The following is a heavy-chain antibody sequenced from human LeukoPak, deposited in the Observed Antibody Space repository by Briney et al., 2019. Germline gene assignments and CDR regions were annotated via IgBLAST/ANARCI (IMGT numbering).Heavy chain of an antibody. CDR1: GFTFSSYS. Sequence: GGSLRLSCAASGFTFSSYSMNWVRQAPGKGLEWVSSISSNSDFIYYADSVKGRFTISRDSAKNSLCLQMNSLRAEDTAIYYCATYKQVLLPFESWGQGTLVTVSS. V-gene: IGHV3-21*04. D-gene: IGHD2-8*02. CDR3: ATYKQVLLPFES. J-gene: IGHJ4*02. CDR2: ISSNSDFI.